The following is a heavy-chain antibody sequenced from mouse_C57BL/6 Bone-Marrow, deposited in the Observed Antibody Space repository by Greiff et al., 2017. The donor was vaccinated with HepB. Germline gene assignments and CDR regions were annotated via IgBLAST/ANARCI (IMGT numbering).Heavy chain of an antibody. CDR3: VRQNYSTFAY. CDR2: IRSKSNNYAT. V-gene: IGHV10-1*01. D-gene: IGHD1-1*01. CDR1: GFSFNTYA. J-gene: IGHJ3*01. Sequence: EVKLMESGGGLVQPKGSLKLSCAASGFSFNTYAMNWVRQAPGKGLEWVARIRSKSNNYATYYADSVKDRVTISRDDSESMLYLQMNNLKTEDTAMYYCVRQNYSTFAYWGQGTLVTVSA.